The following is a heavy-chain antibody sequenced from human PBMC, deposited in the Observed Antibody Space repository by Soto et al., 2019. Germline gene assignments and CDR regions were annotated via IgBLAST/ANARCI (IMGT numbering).Heavy chain of an antibody. Sequence: GGSLRLSCAASGFTFSNAWMSWVRQAPGKGLEWVGRIKSKTDGGTTDYAAPVKGRFTISRDDSKNTLYLQMNSLKTEDTAVYYCTTPLYYDFWSGYYVGMDVWGQGTTVTVS. CDR2: IKSKTDGGTT. V-gene: IGHV3-15*01. CDR1: GFTFSNAW. CDR3: TTPLYYDFWSGYYVGMDV. D-gene: IGHD3-3*01. J-gene: IGHJ6*02.